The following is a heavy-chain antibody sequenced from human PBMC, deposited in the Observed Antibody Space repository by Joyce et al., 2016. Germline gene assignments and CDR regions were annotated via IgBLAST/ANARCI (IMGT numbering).Heavy chain of an antibody. V-gene: IGHV5-10-1*03. Sequence: EVQLVQSGAEVKKPGESLRISCKGSGYSFTSHWISWVRQMPGKGLEWMGRIDPRDSYTDYSPSFEGHVTISVDKTISAVYLQWSSLRASDTAIYYCARHVTDWFDPWGQGTLVTVSS. D-gene: IGHD3-10*02. CDR1: GYSFTSHW. CDR2: IDPRDSYT. CDR3: ARHVTDWFDP. J-gene: IGHJ5*02.